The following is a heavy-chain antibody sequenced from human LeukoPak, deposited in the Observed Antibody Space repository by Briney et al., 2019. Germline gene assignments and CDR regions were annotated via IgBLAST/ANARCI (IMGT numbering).Heavy chain of an antibody. CDR2: IYSGGST. CDR3: VRDSLSITKTAAGDTFDI. V-gene: IGHV3-53*01. CDR1: GFTVSSNY. D-gene: IGHD1-20*01. J-gene: IGHJ3*02. Sequence: AGGSLRLSCAASGFTVSSNYMSWVRQAPGKGLEWVSVIYSGGSTYYADSVKGRFTISRDNSKNTLYLQMNSLRAEDTAVYYCVRDSLSITKTAAGDTFDIWGQGTMVTVSS.